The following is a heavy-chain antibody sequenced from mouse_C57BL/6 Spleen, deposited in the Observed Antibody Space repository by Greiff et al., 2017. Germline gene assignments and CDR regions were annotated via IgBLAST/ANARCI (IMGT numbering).Heavy chain of an antibody. D-gene: IGHD2-1*01. Sequence: VQLKESGPELVKPGASVKISCKASGYSFTDYNMNWVKQSTGKSLEWIGVINPNYGTTSYNQKFKGKATLTVDQSSSTAYMQLNSLTSKDSAVDYGASHYGNWELYAMDYWGQGTSVTVSS. V-gene: IGHV1-39*01. J-gene: IGHJ4*01. CDR1: GYSFTDYN. CDR3: ASHYGNWELYAMDY. CDR2: INPNYGTT.